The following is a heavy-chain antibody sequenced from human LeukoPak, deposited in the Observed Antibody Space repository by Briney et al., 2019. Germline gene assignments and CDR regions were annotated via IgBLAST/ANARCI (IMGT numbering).Heavy chain of an antibody. CDR1: GYTFRYYW. CDR2: IYPGDSDT. D-gene: IGHD1-26*01. CDR3: ARTRLVGATPSAFEI. Sequence: ESLKISCTGSGYTFRYYWIGWVRQMPGKGLEWMGIIYPGDSDTKYSPSFQGQVTMSADKSISTAYLQWSSLKASDTAIYYCARTRLVGATPSAFEIWGQGTMVTVSS. J-gene: IGHJ3*02. V-gene: IGHV5-51*01.